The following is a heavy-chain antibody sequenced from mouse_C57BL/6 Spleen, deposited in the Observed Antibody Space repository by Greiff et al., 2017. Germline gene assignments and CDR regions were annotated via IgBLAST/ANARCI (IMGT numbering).Heavy chain of an antibody. D-gene: IGHD1-1*01. CDR1: GYTFTSYW. Sequence: VQLQQPGAELVKPGASVKMSCKASGYTFTSYWITWVKQRPGQGLEWIGDIYPGSGSTNYNEKFKSKATLTVDTSSSTAYMQLSSLTSEDSAVYYCARAGDYYGSVVDYWGQGTTLTVSS. V-gene: IGHV1-55*01. J-gene: IGHJ2*01. CDR3: ARAGDYYGSVVDY. CDR2: IYPGSGST.